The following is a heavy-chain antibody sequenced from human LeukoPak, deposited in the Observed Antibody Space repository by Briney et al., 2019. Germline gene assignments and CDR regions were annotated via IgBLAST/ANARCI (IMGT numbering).Heavy chain of an antibody. J-gene: IGHJ4*02. Sequence: PGGSLRLSCAASGFTFSSYGMSWVRQAPGKGLEWVSVISGSGGTTYYADSVKGRFSISRDNSNNTLYLQMNSLRAEDTAVYYCAKVGKTYDTAGCLDSWGQGTLVTVSS. CDR3: AKVGKTYDTAGCLDS. D-gene: IGHD3-22*01. CDR1: GFTFSSYG. V-gene: IGHV3-23*01. CDR2: ISGSGGTT.